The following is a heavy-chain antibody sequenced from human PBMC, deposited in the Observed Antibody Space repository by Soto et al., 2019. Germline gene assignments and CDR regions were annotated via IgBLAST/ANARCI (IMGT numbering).Heavy chain of an antibody. Sequence: EVQLVESGGGLVQPGGSLRLSCAASGFTFSIYWMHWVRQAPGKGLVWVSRMNMDGSRTSYADFAKGRFTISRDDAKSTVYLKMSHLRAEDTAVYYCVRGDGDRYDGHGYLGRHWGQGTLVTVSS. V-gene: IGHV3-74*01. CDR3: VRGDGDRYDGHGYLGRH. J-gene: IGHJ4*02. CDR1: GFTFSIYW. CDR2: MNMDGSRT. D-gene: IGHD2-21*01.